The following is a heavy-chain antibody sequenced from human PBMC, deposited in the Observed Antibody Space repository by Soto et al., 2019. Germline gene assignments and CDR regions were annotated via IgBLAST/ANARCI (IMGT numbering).Heavy chain of an antibody. CDR2: IYYSGST. D-gene: IGHD2-15*01. CDR1: GGSISSYY. J-gene: IGHJ5*02. Sequence: SETLSLTCTVSGGSISSYYWSWIRQPPGKGLEWIGYIYYSGSTNYNPSLKSRVTISVDTSKNQFSLKLSSVTAADTAVYYCAREDYVGGYSWFDPWGQGTLVTVSS. CDR3: AREDYVGGYSWFDP. V-gene: IGHV4-59*01.